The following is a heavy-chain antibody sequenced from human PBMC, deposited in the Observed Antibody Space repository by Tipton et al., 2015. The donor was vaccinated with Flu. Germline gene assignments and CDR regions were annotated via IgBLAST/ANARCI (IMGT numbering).Heavy chain of an antibody. V-gene: IGHV4-39*07. CDR2: IYYTGYP. CDR3: ARSDYYVSDHY. D-gene: IGHD3-10*01. Sequence: TLSLTCTVSGGSISSSSHYWGWIRQAPGRGLEWVGSIYYTGYPYYNSSLKSRLAMSIDTSKNQLSLRLGSVTAADTAVYYCARSDYYVSDHYWGQGTLVTVSS. CDR1: GGSISSSSHY. J-gene: IGHJ4*02.